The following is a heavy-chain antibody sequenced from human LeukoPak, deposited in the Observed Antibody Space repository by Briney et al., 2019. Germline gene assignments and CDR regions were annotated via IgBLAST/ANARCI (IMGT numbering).Heavy chain of an antibody. CDR3: ARALYTYGPNNWFDP. CDR2: ISSSGSSM. J-gene: IGHJ5*02. D-gene: IGHD5-18*01. CDR1: GFTFSNYI. V-gene: IGHV3-48*04. Sequence: GGSLRLSCAASGFTFSNYIMNWVRQAPGKGLEWVSYISSSGSSMYYAHSVKGRFTISRDNAKNSLYLQMNSLRAEDTAVYYCARALYTYGPNNWFDPWGQGTLVTVSS.